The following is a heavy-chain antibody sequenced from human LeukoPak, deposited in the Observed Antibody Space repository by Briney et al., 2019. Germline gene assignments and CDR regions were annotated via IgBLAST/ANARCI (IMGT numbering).Heavy chain of an antibody. CDR3: ARRPLRGYCSSTSCYKASHYYYYYGMDV. CDR2: INHSGST. J-gene: IGHJ6*02. D-gene: IGHD2-2*02. V-gene: IGHV4-34*01. CDR1: GGSFSGYY. Sequence: SSETLSLTCAVYGGSFSGYYWSWIRQPPGKGLEWIGEINHSGSTNYNPSLKSRVTISVDTSKNQFSLKLSSVTAADTAVYYCARRPLRGYCSSTSCYKASHYYYYYGMDVWGQGTTVTVSS.